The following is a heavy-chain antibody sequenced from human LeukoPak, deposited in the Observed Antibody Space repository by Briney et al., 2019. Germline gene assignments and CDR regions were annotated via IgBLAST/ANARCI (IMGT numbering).Heavy chain of an antibody. Sequence: SETLSLTCTVSGGSIGSSSHYWGWVRQPPGKGLEWIGNIYIGNTYFNPSLKGRLTISVDTSNNHFSLKLTSVTAADTAVYYCARGLRQDYFDSWGQGTLVIVSS. CDR3: ARGLRQDYFDS. J-gene: IGHJ4*02. CDR2: IYIGNT. V-gene: IGHV4-39*07. CDR1: GGSIGSSSHY.